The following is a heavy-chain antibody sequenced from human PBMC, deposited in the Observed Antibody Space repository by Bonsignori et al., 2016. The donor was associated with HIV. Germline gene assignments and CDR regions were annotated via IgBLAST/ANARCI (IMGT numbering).Heavy chain of an antibody. CDR3: ARETILFGRFDS. D-gene: IGHD3-16*01. J-gene: IGHJ4*02. V-gene: IGHV4-4*08. Sequence: WIRQPPGKGLEWIGHIYTSGTTNYNPSLKSRVTISVDTSKNQFSLKLSSVTAADTAVYYCARETILFGRFDSWGQGTLVTVSS. CDR2: IYTSGTT.